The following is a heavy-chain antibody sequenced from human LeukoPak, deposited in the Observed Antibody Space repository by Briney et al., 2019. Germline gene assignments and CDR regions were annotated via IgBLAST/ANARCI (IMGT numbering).Heavy chain of an antibody. CDR2: ISSSGSTI. CDR1: GFTFSSYE. CDR3: ASIVVVPAAIS. D-gene: IGHD2-2*02. V-gene: IGHV3-48*03. Sequence: GGSLRLSCAASGFTFSSYEMNWVRQAPGKGLEWVSYISSSGSTIYYADSVKGRFTISRDNANNSLYLQMNSLRAEDTAVYYCASIVVVPAAISWGQGTLVTVSS. J-gene: IGHJ5*02.